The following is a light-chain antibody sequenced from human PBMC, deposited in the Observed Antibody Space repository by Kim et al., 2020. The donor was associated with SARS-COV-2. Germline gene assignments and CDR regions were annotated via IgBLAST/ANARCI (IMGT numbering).Light chain of an antibody. V-gene: IGLV2-14*01. Sequence: QSALTQPASVSGSPGQSITISCTGTSSDVGSYNYVSWYQQYPGKAPKLMMYDVSKRPSGVSNRFSGSKSGNTASLIISGLQAEDEADYYCSSYTSSSTWVFGGGTQLTVL. CDR2: DVS. CDR1: SSDVGSYNY. J-gene: IGLJ3*02. CDR3: SSYTSSSTWV.